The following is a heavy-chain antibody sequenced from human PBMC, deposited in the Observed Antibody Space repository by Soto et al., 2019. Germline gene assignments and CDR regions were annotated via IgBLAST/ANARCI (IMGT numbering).Heavy chain of an antibody. CDR2: IIPIFGTA. J-gene: IGHJ4*02. Sequence: ASVKVSCKASGGTFNNYAISWVRQAPGQGLEWMGGIIPIFGTANYAQRFQGRVAVTADESTSTAYMELRSLRSEDTAVYYCARGVHYDTSGYYYFYWGQGTLVTVS. V-gene: IGHV1-69*13. D-gene: IGHD3-22*01. CDR1: GGTFNNYA. CDR3: ARGVHYDTSGYYYFY.